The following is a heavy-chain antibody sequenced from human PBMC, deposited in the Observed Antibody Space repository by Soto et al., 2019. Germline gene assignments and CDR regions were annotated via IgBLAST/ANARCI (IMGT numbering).Heavy chain of an antibody. CDR1: GYTFTSYY. Sequence: GASVKVSCKASGYTFTSYYMHWVRQAPGQGLEWMGIINPSAGSTSYAQKFQGRVTMTRDTSTSTVYMELSSLRSEDTAVYYCARDLRTRPQEKGRSQYSGYDFDYWGQGTLVTVSS. CDR2: INPSAGST. D-gene: IGHD5-12*01. J-gene: IGHJ4*02. V-gene: IGHV1-46*03. CDR3: ARDLRTRPQEKGRSQYSGYDFDY.